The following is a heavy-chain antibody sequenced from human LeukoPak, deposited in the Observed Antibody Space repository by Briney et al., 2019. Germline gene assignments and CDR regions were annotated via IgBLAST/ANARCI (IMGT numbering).Heavy chain of an antibody. V-gene: IGHV3-11*04. CDR3: ASVSITIFGVFQRAYYFDY. CDR1: GFTFSDYY. CDR2: ISSSGSTI. J-gene: IGHJ4*02. Sequence: GGSLRLSCAASGFTFSDYYMSWIRQAPGKGLEWVSYISSSGSTIYYADSVKGRFTISRDNAKNSLYLQMNSLRAEDTAVYYCASVSITIFGVFQRAYYFDYWGQGTLVTVSS. D-gene: IGHD3-3*01.